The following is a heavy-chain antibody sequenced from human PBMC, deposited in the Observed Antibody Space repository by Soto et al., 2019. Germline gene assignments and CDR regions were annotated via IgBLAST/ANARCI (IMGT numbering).Heavy chain of an antibody. J-gene: IGHJ3*02. CDR2: IRSKAYGGTT. CDR1: GFTFSSYA. V-gene: IGHV3-49*04. D-gene: IGHD3-10*01. CDR3: TRDYYGSGPESAFDI. Sequence: PGGSLRLSCAASGFTFSSYAMHWVRQAPGKGLEWVGFIRSKAYGGTTEYAASVKGRFTISRDDSKSIAYLQMNSLKTEDTAVYYCTRDYYGSGPESAFDIWGPGTMVTVSS.